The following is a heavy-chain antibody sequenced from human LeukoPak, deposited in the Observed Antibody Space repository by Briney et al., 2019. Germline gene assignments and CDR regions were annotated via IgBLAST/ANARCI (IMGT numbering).Heavy chain of an antibody. CDR1: GYTFTGYY. D-gene: IGHD2-2*01. Sequence: GASVKVSCKASGYTFTGYYMHWVRQAPGQGLEWMGWINPNSGGTNYAQKFQGRVTMTRDTSISTAYMELSRLRSDDTAVYYCARDRGSPDIVVVPAARGYYYYYGMDVWGQGTTVTVSS. J-gene: IGHJ6*02. CDR2: INPNSGGT. CDR3: ARDRGSPDIVVVPAARGYYYYYGMDV. V-gene: IGHV1-2*02.